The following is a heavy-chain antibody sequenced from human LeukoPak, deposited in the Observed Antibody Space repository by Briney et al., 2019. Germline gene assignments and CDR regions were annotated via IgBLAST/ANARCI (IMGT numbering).Heavy chain of an antibody. J-gene: IGHJ4*02. Sequence: GGSLRLSCAASGFTVSSNYMSWVGQAPGKGLEWVSVISSGGSTYDADSVKGQFPISRHNSKNTLYLQMNSLRAEDTAVYYCARGGDCSSTSCFYFDYWGQGTLVTVSS. CDR1: GFTVSSNY. CDR3: ARGGDCSSTSCFYFDY. CDR2: ISSGGST. D-gene: IGHD2-2*01. V-gene: IGHV3-53*04.